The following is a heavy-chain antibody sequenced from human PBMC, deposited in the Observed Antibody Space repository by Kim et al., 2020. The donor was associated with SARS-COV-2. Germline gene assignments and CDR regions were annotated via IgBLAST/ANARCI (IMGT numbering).Heavy chain of an antibody. J-gene: IGHJ5*02. Sequence: SVKVSCKASGGTFSSYAISWVRQAPGQGLEWMGGIIPIFGTANYAQKFQGRVTITADESTSTAYMELSSLRSEDTAVYYCAHPKGPAAGISGWFDPWGQGTLVTVSS. CDR2: IIPIFGTA. CDR1: GGTFSSYA. CDR3: AHPKGPAAGISGWFDP. D-gene: IGHD6-13*01. V-gene: IGHV1-69*13.